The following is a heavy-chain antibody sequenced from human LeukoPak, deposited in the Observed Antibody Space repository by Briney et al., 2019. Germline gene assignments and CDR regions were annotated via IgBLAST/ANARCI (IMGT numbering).Heavy chain of an antibody. CDR2: IYYSGST. J-gene: IGHJ3*02. CDR1: GGSISSYY. Sequence: PSETLSLTCTVSGGSISSYYWSWIRQPPGKGLEWIGYIYYSGSTNYNPSLKSRVTISVDTSKNQFSLKLSSVTAADTAVYYCARAQRGPGTYYYDSSGILDAFDIWGQGTMVTVSS. D-gene: IGHD3-22*01. CDR3: ARAQRGPGTYYYDSSGILDAFDI. V-gene: IGHV4-59*01.